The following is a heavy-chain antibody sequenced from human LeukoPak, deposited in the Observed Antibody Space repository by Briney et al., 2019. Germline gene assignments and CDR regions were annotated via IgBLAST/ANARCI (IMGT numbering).Heavy chain of an antibody. V-gene: IGHV4-59*01. D-gene: IGHD6-19*01. J-gene: IGHJ4*02. CDR1: GGSISSYY. CDR3: ARGGIAVPGMRYYFDY. Sequence: SETLSLTCTVSGGSISSYYWSWIRQPPGKGLECIGYFYYSGSTNYNPSLKSRVTISVDTSKNQFSLKLSSVTAADTAVYYCARGGIAVPGMRYYFDYWGQGTLVTVSS. CDR2: FYYSGST.